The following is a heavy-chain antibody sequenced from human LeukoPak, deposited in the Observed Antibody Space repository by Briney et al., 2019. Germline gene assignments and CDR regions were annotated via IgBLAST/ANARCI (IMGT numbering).Heavy chain of an antibody. CDR3: AKGVVSVATRGGFDY. J-gene: IGHJ4*02. CDR1: GFTVSSNY. D-gene: IGHD2-2*01. CDR2: IRGSGGST. Sequence: GGSLRLSCAASGFTVSSNYMSWVRQAPGKGLEWVSAIRGSGGSTYYADSVKGRFTISRDNSKNTLYLQMNSLRADDTATYYCAKGVVSVATRGGFDYWGQGTLVTVSS. V-gene: IGHV3-23*01.